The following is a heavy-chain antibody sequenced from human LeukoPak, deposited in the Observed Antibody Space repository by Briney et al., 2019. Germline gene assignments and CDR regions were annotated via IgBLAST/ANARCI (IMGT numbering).Heavy chain of an antibody. J-gene: IGHJ2*01. Sequence: PSETLSLTCAVYGGSFSGYYWSWIRQPPGKGLEWIGEINHSKSTNYNPSLKSRVTISVDTSKNQFSLRLSSVTAADTAVYFCARASGYYWFFDLWGRGTLVTVSS. CDR3: ARASGYYWFFDL. CDR1: GGSFSGYY. D-gene: IGHD3-22*01. V-gene: IGHV4-34*01. CDR2: INHSKST.